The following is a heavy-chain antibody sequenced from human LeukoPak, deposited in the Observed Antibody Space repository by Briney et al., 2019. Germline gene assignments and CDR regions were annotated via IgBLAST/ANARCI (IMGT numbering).Heavy chain of an antibody. D-gene: IGHD3-22*01. CDR1: GGSISSGGYY. CDR2: IYYSGST. CDR3: ARDDSSGYFSVY. J-gene: IGHJ4*02. V-gene: IGHV4-31*03. Sequence: PSQTLSLTCTVSGGSISSGGYYWSWLRQHPGKGLEWIGYIYYSGSTYYNPSLKSRVTISIDTSKNQFSLMLSSVTAADTAVYYCARDDSSGYFSVYWGQGTLVTVSS.